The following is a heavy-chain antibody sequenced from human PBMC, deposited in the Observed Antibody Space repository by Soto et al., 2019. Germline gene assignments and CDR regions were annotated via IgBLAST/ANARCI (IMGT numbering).Heavy chain of an antibody. CDR2: IYSRGST. V-gene: IGHV4-4*07. CDR3: ARGQRFSDWFDP. J-gene: IGHJ5*02. CDR1: GGAISTYY. D-gene: IGHD3-3*01. Sequence: QVHLQESGPGLVKPSETLSLTCTVSGGAISTYYWTWIRQPAGKGLEWIGRIYSRGSTKYNPSLQSRVTMSLDTSNNQFSLRLTSVTAADTAVYYCARGQRFSDWFDPWGQGTLVTVSS.